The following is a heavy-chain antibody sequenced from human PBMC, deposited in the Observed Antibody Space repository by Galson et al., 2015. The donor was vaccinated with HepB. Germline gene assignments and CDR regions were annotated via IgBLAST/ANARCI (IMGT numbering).Heavy chain of an antibody. D-gene: IGHD6-19*01. Sequence: SLRLSCAASGFTFSSYSMNWVRQAPGKGLEWVSSISSSSSYIYYADSVKGRFTISRDNAKNSLYLQMNSLRAEDTAVYYCARDFEQWLGRDAFDIWGQGTMVTVSS. CDR2: ISSSSSYI. J-gene: IGHJ3*02. V-gene: IGHV3-21*01. CDR1: GFTFSSYS. CDR3: ARDFEQWLGRDAFDI.